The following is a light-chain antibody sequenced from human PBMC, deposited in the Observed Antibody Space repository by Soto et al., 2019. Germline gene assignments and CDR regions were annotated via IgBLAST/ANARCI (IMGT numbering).Light chain of an antibody. Sequence: HSALTQPATVSGSPGQSITISCTGSTSDIGGYIFVSWYQQHPGKAPKLITYEVTNRPSGVSNRFSGSKSGNTASLTISGLQAEDEADYFCFSFTSSSSPYVFGTGTKVTVL. CDR1: TSDIGGYIF. J-gene: IGLJ1*01. CDR2: EVT. CDR3: FSFTSSSSPYV. V-gene: IGLV2-14*01.